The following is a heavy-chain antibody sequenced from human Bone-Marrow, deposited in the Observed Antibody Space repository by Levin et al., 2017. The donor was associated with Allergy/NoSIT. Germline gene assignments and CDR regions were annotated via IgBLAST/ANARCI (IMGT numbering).Heavy chain of an antibody. V-gene: IGHV3-30*04. CDR1: GFTLNNYA. J-gene: IGHJ6*02. CDR2: ISYDGTNK. CDR3: ARDVVGNYYYYDYAMDV. Sequence: PGGSLRLSCAVSGFTLNNYAMYWVRQPPGKGLEWVALISYDGTNKYYADSVKGRFTISRDISKSTLYLQMNTLTTDDTALYYCARDVVGNYYYYDYAMDVWGQGTTISVSS. D-gene: IGHD1-7*01.